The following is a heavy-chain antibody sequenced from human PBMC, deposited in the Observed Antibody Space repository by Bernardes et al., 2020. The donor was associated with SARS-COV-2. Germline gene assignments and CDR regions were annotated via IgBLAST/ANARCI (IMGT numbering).Heavy chain of an antibody. D-gene: IGHD7-27*01. J-gene: IGHJ6*02. CDR2: IRNKGRGYTT. Sequence: GGSLRLSCAASGLTFSDHYMDWVRQAPGKGLEWVAHIRNKGRGYTTEYAASVEGRFTISRDDSKNSLYLQMNSLKTGDTAVYYCADLGSSYGLDVWGQGTTVTVS. V-gene: IGHV3-72*01. CDR1: GLTFSDHY. CDR3: ADLGSSYGLDV.